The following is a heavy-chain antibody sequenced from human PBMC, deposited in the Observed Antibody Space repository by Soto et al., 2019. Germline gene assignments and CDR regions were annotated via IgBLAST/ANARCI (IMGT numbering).Heavy chain of an antibody. CDR3: ASQPYYYGAGSYLSGSYDYYGMDV. J-gene: IGHJ6*02. CDR1: GGSISSSSYY. CDR2: IYYSGST. V-gene: IGHV4-39*01. Sequence: SETLSRTCPVSGGSISSSSYYWGWIRQPPGKGLEWIGSIYYSGSTYYNPSLKSRVTISVDTSKNQFSLKLSSVTAADTAVYYCASQPYYYGAGSYLSGSYDYYGMDVWGQGTTVT. D-gene: IGHD3-10*01.